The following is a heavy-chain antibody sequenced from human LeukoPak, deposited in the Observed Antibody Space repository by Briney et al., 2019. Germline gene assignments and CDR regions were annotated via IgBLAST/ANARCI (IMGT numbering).Heavy chain of an antibody. CDR1: GFTFSSYW. CDR2: IKQDGSER. D-gene: IGHD6-13*01. V-gene: IGHV3-7*01. J-gene: IGHJ4*02. CDR3: ARDGAAAGTIVDY. Sequence: GGSLRLSCAASGFTFSSYWMSWVRQAPGKGLEWVANIKQDGSERYYVDSVKGRFTISRDNAKSSLYLQMNSLRAEDTAVYYCARDGAAAGTIVDYWGQGTLVTVSS.